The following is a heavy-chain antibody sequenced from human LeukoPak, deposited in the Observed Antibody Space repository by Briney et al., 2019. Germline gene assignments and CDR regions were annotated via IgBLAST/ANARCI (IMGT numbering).Heavy chain of an antibody. D-gene: IGHD2-2*01. J-gene: IGHJ3*02. CDR2: IKQDGSEK. CDR3: ARDRLILGYCSSTSCYGAAFDI. CDR1: GFTFSSYW. V-gene: IGHV3-7*01. Sequence: PGGSLRLSCAASGFTFSSYWMSWVRQAPGKGLEWVANIKQDGSEKYYVDSVKGRFTISRDNAKNSLYLQMNSLRAEDTAVYYCARDRLILGYCSSTSCYGAAFDIWGQGTMVTVSS.